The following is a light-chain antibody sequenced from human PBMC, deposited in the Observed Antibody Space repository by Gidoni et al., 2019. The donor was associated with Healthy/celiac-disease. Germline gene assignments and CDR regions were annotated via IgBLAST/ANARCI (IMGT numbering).Light chain of an antibody. J-gene: IGLJ2*01. CDR1: KLEDKY. CDR3: QAWDSSIVV. V-gene: IGLV3-1*01. CDR2: QDN. Sequence: SYEVTQPPSVSVSPGQTASITCSGDKLEDKYACWYQQKPGQSPVLVIYQDNKRPSGIPERFSGSNSGNTATLTISGTQAMDEADYYCQAWDSSIVVFGGGTKLTVL.